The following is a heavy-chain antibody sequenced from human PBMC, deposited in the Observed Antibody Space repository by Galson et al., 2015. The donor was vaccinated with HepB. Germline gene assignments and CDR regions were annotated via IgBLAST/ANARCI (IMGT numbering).Heavy chain of an antibody. Sequence: SETLSLTCTVSGGSISSYYWSWIRQPPGKGLEWIGYIYYSGSTNYNPSLKSRVTISVDTSKNQFSLKLSSVTAADTAVYYCAGDDEKWELRGGAFDIWGQGTMVTVSS. D-gene: IGHD1-26*01. CDR3: AGDDEKWELRGGAFDI. J-gene: IGHJ3*02. CDR2: IYYSGST. CDR1: GGSISSYY. V-gene: IGHV4-59*01.